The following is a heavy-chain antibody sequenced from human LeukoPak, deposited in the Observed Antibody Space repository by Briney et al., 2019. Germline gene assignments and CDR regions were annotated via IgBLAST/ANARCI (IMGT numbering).Heavy chain of an antibody. V-gene: IGHV3-33*01. J-gene: IGHJ6*02. CDR3: APQQLPYYYGMDV. Sequence: GGSLRLSCAASGFTFSSYGMHWVRQAPGKGLEWVAVIWYDGSNKYYADSVKGRFTISRDNSKNTLYLQMNSLRAEDTAVYYCAPQQLPYYYGMDVWGQRTTVTVSS. D-gene: IGHD6-13*01. CDR2: IWYDGSNK. CDR1: GFTFSSYG.